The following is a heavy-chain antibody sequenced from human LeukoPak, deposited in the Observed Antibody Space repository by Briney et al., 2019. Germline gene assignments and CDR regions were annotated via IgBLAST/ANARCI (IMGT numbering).Heavy chain of an antibody. D-gene: IGHD6-13*01. CDR3: TRLTSSWPDF. J-gene: IGHJ4*02. CDR2: ISSNSGTYI. Sequence: GGSLRLSCAASGFTFTSYSMNWVRQAPGKGLEWVSAISSNSGTYIYYADSVKGRFTIARDNAKSSVYLQMHSLRAEDTGVYYCTRLTSSWPDFWGQGTQVTVSS. V-gene: IGHV3-21*01. CDR1: GFTFTSYS.